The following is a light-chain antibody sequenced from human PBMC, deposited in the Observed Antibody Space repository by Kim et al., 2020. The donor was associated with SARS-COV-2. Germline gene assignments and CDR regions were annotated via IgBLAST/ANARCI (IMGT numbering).Light chain of an antibody. CDR3: CSYAGSYTLV. J-gene: IGLJ2*01. V-gene: IGLV2-11*01. Sequence: GQSVTISCTGTSSDVGGYNYVSWYQQHPGKAPKLMIYDVSKRPSGVPVRFSGSKSGNTASLTISGLQAEDEADYFCCSYAGSYTLVFGGGTQLTVL. CDR1: SSDVGGYNY. CDR2: DVS.